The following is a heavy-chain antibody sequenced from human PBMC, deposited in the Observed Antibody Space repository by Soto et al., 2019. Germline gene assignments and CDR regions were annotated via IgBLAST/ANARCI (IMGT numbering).Heavy chain of an antibody. J-gene: IGHJ4*02. CDR1: GFTFSSYG. CDR2: IWYDGSNK. V-gene: IGHV3-33*01. D-gene: IGHD3-3*01. Sequence: PGGSLRLSCAASGFTFSSYGMHWVRQAPGKGLEWVAVIWYDGSNKYYADSVKGRFTISRGNSKNTLYLQMNSLRAEDTAVYYCAREGSISQTFDYWGQGTLVTVSS. CDR3: AREGSISQTFDY.